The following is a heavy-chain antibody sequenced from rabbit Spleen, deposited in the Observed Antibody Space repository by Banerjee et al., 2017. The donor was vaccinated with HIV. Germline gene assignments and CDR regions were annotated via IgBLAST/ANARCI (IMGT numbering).Heavy chain of an antibody. V-gene: IGHV1S45*01. Sequence: QEQLVESGGGLVKPGASLTLTCTASGFSFTSGYDMSWVRQAPWKGLEWVACAYAGSSGSTYSATWAKGRFTISKTSSTTVTLQMTSLTAADTATYFCARDAGTSFSTYGMDLWGQGTLVTVS. CDR1: GFSFTSGYD. CDR2: AYAGSSGST. D-gene: IGHD8-1*01. J-gene: IGHJ6*01. CDR3: ARDAGTSFSTYGMDL.